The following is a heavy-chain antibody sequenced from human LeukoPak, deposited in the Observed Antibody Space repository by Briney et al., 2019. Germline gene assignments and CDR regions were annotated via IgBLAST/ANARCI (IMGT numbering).Heavy chain of an antibody. J-gene: IGHJ4*02. V-gene: IGHV1-46*01. CDR1: GYTFTSCY. CDR3: ARDLPGEFDY. CDR2: INPSGGST. Sequence: ASVKVSCKASGYTFTSCYMHWVRQAPGQGLEWLGIINPSGGSTSYAQKFQGRVTMTRDTSTSTVYMELSSLRSEDTAVYYCARDLPGEFDYWGQGTLVTVSS.